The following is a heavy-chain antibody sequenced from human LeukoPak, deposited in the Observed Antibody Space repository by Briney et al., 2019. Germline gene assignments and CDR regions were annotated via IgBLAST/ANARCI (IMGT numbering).Heavy chain of an antibody. CDR1: GGTFSSYA. J-gene: IGHJ5*02. CDR2: IIPIFGTA. V-gene: IGHV1-69*05. Sequence: SVKVSCKASGGTFSSYAISWVRQAPGQGLEWMGGIIPIFGTANYAQKFQGRVTITTDESTSTAYMELSSLRSEDTAVYYCARPGNYYKSMGRRPRGNWFAPWAQGTLVTVSS. CDR3: ARPGNYYKSMGRRPRGNWFAP. D-gene: IGHD3-22*01.